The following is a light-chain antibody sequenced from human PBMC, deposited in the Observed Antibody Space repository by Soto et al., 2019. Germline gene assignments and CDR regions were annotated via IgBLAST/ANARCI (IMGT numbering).Light chain of an antibody. V-gene: IGKV1-5*01. J-gene: IGKJ1*01. CDR2: DAS. CDR1: QSLNTR. Sequence: DIQLTQSPSTLSASVGDRVTLTCRASQSLNTRLAWYQQRPGKAPKLLIYDASTLESGVPSRFSGSGSGTEFTLTISSLQPDDFASYYCQQSNTFWTFGQGTKVDIK. CDR3: QQSNTFWT.